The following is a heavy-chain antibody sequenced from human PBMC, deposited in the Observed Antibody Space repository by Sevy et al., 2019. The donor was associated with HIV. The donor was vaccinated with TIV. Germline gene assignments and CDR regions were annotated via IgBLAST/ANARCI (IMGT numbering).Heavy chain of an antibody. Sequence: GGSLRLSCAASGFTFSSYRMTWVRQAPGQGLQSVSCISSNSDYINYADSVKGRFTISRDNAKNLLYLQMDSLRAEDTAVYYCARAVMEMSTWRSDYWGQGTLVTVSS. J-gene: IGHJ4*02. V-gene: IGHV3-21*01. CDR1: GFTFSSYR. CDR2: ISSNSDYI. D-gene: IGHD3-16*01. CDR3: ARAVMEMSTWRSDY.